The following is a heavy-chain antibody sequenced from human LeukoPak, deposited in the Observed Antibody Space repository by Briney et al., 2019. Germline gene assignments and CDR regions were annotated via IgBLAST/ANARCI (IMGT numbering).Heavy chain of an antibody. CDR3: ATPTVGAIKEDLFDY. J-gene: IGHJ4*02. D-gene: IGHD1-26*01. V-gene: IGHV1-69-2*01. CDR2: VDPEDGET. Sequence: GASVKISCKVSGYTFTDYYMHWVQQAPGKGREWMGLVDPEDGETIYAEKFQGRVTITADTSTDTAYMELSSLRSEDTAVYYCATPTVGAIKEDLFDYWGQGTLVTVSS. CDR1: GYTFTDYY.